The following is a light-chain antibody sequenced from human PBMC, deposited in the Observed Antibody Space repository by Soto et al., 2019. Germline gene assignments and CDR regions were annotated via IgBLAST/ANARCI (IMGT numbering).Light chain of an antibody. J-gene: IGLJ1*01. CDR1: SSDVGGYNY. CDR2: EVS. V-gene: IGLV2-14*01. CDR3: SSYTSSSAWV. Sequence: QSVLTQPASVSGSPGQSITIPCTGTSSDVGGYNYVSWYQQHPGKAPKLMIYEVSNRHSGVSNRFSGSKSGNTASLTISGLQAEDEADYYCSSYTSSSAWVFGTGTKVTVL.